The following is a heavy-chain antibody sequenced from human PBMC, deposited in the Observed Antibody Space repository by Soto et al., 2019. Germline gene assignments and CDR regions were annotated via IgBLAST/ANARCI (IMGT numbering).Heavy chain of an antibody. J-gene: IGHJ5*02. Sequence: SQTLSLPCAISGDSVSSNTASWNWIRQSPSRGLEWLGRTYFRSKWYNDYAVSVKSRIIINPDTSNNPFSLQLNSVTPEDTAVYFCAKGDNLGPKTGYAFDPWGQGIMVTVSS. V-gene: IGHV6-1*01. CDR2: TYFRSKWYN. CDR1: GDSVSSNTAS. D-gene: IGHD5-12*01. CDR3: AKGDNLGPKTGYAFDP.